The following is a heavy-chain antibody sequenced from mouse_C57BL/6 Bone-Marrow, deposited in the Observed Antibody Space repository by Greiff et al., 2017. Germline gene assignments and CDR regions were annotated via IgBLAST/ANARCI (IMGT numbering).Heavy chain of an antibody. CDR2: IDPENGDT. J-gene: IGHJ2*01. D-gene: IGHD3-2*02. Sequence: VQLKQSGAELVRPGASVKLSCTASGFKIKDDYMHWVKQRPEPGLEWIGWIDPENGDTEYASQFQGKAMITADTSSNTAYLLLSSLTSEDTAGYYFTAAQAYYFGYWGQGTTLTVSS. CDR1: GFKIKDDY. CDR3: TAAQAYYFGY. V-gene: IGHV14-4*01.